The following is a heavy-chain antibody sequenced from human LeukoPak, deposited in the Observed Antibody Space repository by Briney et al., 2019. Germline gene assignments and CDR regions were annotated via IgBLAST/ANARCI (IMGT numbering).Heavy chain of an antibody. V-gene: IGHV3-30*02. D-gene: IGHD6-19*01. CDR1: GFTFSSYG. Sequence: GGSLRLSCAASGFTFSSYGMHWVRQAPGKGLEWVAFIRYGGNNKYYADSVKGRFTISRDNAKNSLYLQMNSLRAEDTAVYYCAKLNIGWYEDYWGQGTLVTVSS. CDR2: IRYGGNNK. CDR3: AKLNIGWYEDY. J-gene: IGHJ4*02.